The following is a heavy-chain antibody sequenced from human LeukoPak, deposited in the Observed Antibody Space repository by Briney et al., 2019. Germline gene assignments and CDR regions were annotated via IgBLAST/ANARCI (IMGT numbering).Heavy chain of an antibody. CDR1: GGTFSSYA. V-gene: IGHV1-69*05. Sequence: SVKVSCKASGGTFSSYAISWVRQAPGQGLEWMGGIIPIFGTANYAQKFQGRVTMTRDTSTSTVYMELSSLRSEDTAVYYCASRGRLHGGGNFDYWGQGTLVTVSS. CDR3: ASRGRLHGGGNFDY. CDR2: IIPIFGTA. J-gene: IGHJ4*02. D-gene: IGHD1-26*01.